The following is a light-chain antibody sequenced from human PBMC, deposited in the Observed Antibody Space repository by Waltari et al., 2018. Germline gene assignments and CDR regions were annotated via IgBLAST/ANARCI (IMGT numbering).Light chain of an antibody. CDR1: QSVGNN. CDR2: GAS. Sequence: EIVMTQSPVTLSVSPGESATLSCRASQSVGNNLAWYQQKPGQAPRLLIYGASTRATGIPGRFTGSGSGTEFTLTISSLQSDDFAVYQCQHYNKWPPAFGLGTKVEIK. CDR3: QHYNKWPPA. V-gene: IGKV3-15*01. J-gene: IGKJ1*01.